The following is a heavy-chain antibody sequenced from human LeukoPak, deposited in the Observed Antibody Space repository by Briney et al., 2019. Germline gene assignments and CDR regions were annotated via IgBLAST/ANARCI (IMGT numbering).Heavy chain of an antibody. V-gene: IGHV3-33*01. Sequence: PGRSLRLSCAASGFTFSSYGMHWVRQAPGKGLEWVAVIWYDGSNKYYADSVKGRFTISRDNSKNTLYLQMNSLRAEDTAVYYCARTRYSYGYYFDYWGLGTLVTVSS. CDR1: GFTFSSYG. J-gene: IGHJ4*02. D-gene: IGHD5-18*01. CDR2: IWYDGSNK. CDR3: ARTRYSYGYYFDY.